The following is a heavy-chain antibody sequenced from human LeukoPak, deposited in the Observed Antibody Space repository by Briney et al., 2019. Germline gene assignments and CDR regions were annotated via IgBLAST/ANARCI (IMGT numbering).Heavy chain of an antibody. V-gene: IGHV2-5*02. D-gene: IGHD1-26*01. CDR3: AHIRPWGIVGAINYFDY. CDR2: IYWDDDK. J-gene: IGHJ4*02. CDR1: GFSLSTSGVG. Sequence: SGPTLVNPTQTLTLTCTFSGFSLSTSGVGVGWIRQPPGKALEWLALIYWDDDKRYSPSLKSRLTITKDTSKNQVVLTMTNMDPVDTATYYCAHIRPWGIVGAINYFDYWGQGTLVTVSS.